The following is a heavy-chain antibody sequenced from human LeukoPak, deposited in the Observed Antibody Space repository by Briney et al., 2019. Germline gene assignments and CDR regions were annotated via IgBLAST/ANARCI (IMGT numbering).Heavy chain of an antibody. Sequence: SETLSLTCVAYGGSFSGYYGTWIRQPPGKGLERIGEINERGTTTYNPSLKSRVTISTDTSKNRLSLKVSSVTAADTAVYYCARFHWNYKPYWGQGTLVTVSS. V-gene: IGHV4-34*01. CDR1: GGSFSGYY. CDR3: ARFHWNYKPY. CDR2: INERGTT. D-gene: IGHD1-7*01. J-gene: IGHJ4*02.